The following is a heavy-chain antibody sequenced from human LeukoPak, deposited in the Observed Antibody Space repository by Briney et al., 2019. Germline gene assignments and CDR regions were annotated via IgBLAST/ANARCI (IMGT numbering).Heavy chain of an antibody. V-gene: IGHV4-59*08. CDR1: GGSISSYY. Sequence: SETLSLTCTVSGGSISSYYWSWIRQPPGKGLEWIGYIYYSGSTNYNPSLKSRVTISVDTSKNQFSLKLSSVTAADTAVYYCAGRGSFRYRNAFDIWGQGTMVTVSS. CDR3: AGRGSFRYRNAFDI. D-gene: IGHD3-16*02. J-gene: IGHJ3*02. CDR2: IYYSGST.